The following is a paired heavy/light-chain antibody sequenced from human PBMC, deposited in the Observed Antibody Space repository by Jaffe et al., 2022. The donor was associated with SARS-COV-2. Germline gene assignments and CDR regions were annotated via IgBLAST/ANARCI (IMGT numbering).Heavy chain of an antibody. V-gene: IGHV3-49*03. D-gene: IGHD3-3*01. CDR2: IRGKSRDATP. Sequence: EVRLVESGGGLVQPGRSLRLSCSVSGLTFVESAMSWFRQAPGKGLEWVGFIRGKSRDATPQYAASVQDRFTISRDDSKSIAYLQMNSLKTEDTGIYYCARSGDDYNFWLDYWGQGTLVTVSS. J-gene: IGHJ4*02. CDR1: GLTFVESA. CDR3: ARSGDDYNFWLDY.
Light chain of an antibody. CDR1: QSILHSPSNKNF. J-gene: IGKJ4*01. CDR3: HQYYWSPLT. Sequence: DIVMTQSPDSLAVSLGERATINCKSSQSILHSPSNKNFLAWYQKKPGQPPKLLIYWASTRDSGVPDRFSGSGSGTDFTLTISSLQAEDVALYYCHQYYWSPLTFGGGTKVEIK. V-gene: IGKV4-1*01. CDR2: WAS.